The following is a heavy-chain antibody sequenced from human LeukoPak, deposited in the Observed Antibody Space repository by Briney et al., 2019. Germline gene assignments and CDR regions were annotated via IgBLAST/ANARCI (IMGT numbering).Heavy chain of an antibody. Sequence: GGSLRLSCAASGFTFSSYAMSWVRQAPGKGLEWVSVISGSGGSTYYADSVRGRFTISRDNSKNTLYLQMNSLRAEDTAVYYCAPGVAAHYFDYWGQGTLVTVSS. D-gene: IGHD2-15*01. V-gene: IGHV3-23*01. CDR1: GFTFSSYA. J-gene: IGHJ4*02. CDR2: ISGSGGST. CDR3: APGVAAHYFDY.